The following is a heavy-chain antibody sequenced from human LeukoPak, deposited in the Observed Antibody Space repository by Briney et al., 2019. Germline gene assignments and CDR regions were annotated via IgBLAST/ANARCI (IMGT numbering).Heavy chain of an antibody. CDR3: ARAGGLQGDYYYYMDV. CDR1: GFTFSSYA. D-gene: IGHD5-24*01. CDR2: ISYDGSNK. V-gene: IGHV3-30*04. Sequence: PGGSLRLSCAASGFTFSSYAMHWVRQAPGKGLEWVAVISYDGSNKYYADSVKGRFTISRDNSKNTLYLQMNSLRAEDTAVYYCARAGGLQGDYYYYMDVWGKGTTVTVSS. J-gene: IGHJ6*03.